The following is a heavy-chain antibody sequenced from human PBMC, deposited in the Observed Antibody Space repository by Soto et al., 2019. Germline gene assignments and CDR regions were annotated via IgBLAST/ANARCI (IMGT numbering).Heavy chain of an antibody. D-gene: IGHD2-2*01. CDR2: ISAYNGNT. J-gene: IGHJ6*02. V-gene: IGHV1-18*01. Sequence: QVQLVQSGAEVKKPGASVKVSCKASGYTFTSYGISWVRQAPGQGLEWMGWISAYNGNTNYAQKLQGRVTMTTDTSTSTAYRELRSLRSDDTAVYYCARVVVVVPAALPRPYYYYGMDVWGQGTTVTVSS. CDR3: ARVVVVVPAALPRPYYYYGMDV. CDR1: GYTFTSYG.